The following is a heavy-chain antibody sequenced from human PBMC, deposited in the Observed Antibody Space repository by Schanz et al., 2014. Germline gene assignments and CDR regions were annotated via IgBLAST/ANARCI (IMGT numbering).Heavy chain of an antibody. V-gene: IGHV1-69*09. CDR3: ARDLATTGNNWFDP. D-gene: IGHD1-1*01. CDR2: IIPILDIT. Sequence: QVQLVQSGAEVKKPGASVKVSCKASGGTFSSFAIFWVRQAPGQGLEWMGTIIPILDITNYAQKFQGRVTITADKSTSTAYMELRSLRSDDTAVYYCARDLATTGNNWFDPWGQGTLVTVSS. CDR1: GGTFSSFA. J-gene: IGHJ5*02.